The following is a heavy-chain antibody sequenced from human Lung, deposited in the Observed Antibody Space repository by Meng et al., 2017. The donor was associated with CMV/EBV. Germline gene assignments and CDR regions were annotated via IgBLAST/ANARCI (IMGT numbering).Heavy chain of an antibody. V-gene: IGHV1-18*01. D-gene: IGHD2-2*01. CDR3: ARALGYCSSTSCYRGYYFDY. CDR1: GYTFTSYG. J-gene: IGHJ4*02. Sequence: ASVKVSXKASGYTFTSYGISWVRQAPGQGLEWMGWISAYNGNTNYAQKLQGRVTMTTDTSTSTAYMELRSLRSDDTAVYYCARALGYCSSTSCYRGYYFDYWGQGXLVTGSS. CDR2: ISAYNGNT.